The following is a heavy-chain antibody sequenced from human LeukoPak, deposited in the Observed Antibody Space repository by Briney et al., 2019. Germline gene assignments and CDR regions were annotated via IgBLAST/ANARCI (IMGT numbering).Heavy chain of an antibody. V-gene: IGHV4-34*01. Sequence: SETLSLTCAVYGGSFSGYYWSWIRQPPGKGLEWIGEINHSGSTYYNPSLKSRVTISVDTSKNQFSLKLSSVAAADTAVYYCARDKSSWYLTGFDAFDIWGQGTMVTVSS. CDR2: INHSGST. CDR1: GGSFSGYY. D-gene: IGHD6-13*01. CDR3: ARDKSSWYLTGFDAFDI. J-gene: IGHJ3*02.